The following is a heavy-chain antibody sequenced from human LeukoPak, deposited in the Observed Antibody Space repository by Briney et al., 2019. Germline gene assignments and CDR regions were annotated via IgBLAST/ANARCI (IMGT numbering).Heavy chain of an antibody. CDR3: ARAGRDGYNTIFDY. V-gene: IGHV3-21*01. Sequence: GGSLRLSCAASGFTFSSYSMNWVRQAPGKGLEWVSSISSSSSYIYYADSAKGRFTISRDNAKNSLYLQMNSLRAEDTAVYYCARAGRDGYNTIFDYWGQGTLVTVSS. CDR2: ISSSSSYI. CDR1: GFTFSSYS. J-gene: IGHJ4*02. D-gene: IGHD5-24*01.